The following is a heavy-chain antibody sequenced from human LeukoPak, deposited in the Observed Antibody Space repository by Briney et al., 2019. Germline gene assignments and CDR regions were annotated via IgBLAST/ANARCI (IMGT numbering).Heavy chain of an antibody. CDR3: ARGLDCRSTSCYLDN. CDR1: GFTFTKYC. J-gene: IGHJ4*02. D-gene: IGHD2-2*01. V-gene: IGHV3-7*01. Sequence: GSLRLSCAASGFTFTKYCMTWVRQAPGKGLEWVANIKQDGSEKFYVDSVKGRFTISRDNAKNSLDLQINSLGAEDTAVYYCARGLDCRSTSCYLDNWGQGTLVTVSS. CDR2: IKQDGSEK.